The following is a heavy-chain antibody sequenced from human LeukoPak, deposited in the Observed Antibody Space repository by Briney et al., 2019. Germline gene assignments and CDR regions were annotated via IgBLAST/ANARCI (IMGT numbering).Heavy chain of an antibody. V-gene: IGHV3-30*18. CDR3: AKGGQWELEYYFDY. Sequence: GGSLRLSCAASGFTFSSYGMPWVRQAPGKGLEWVAVISYDGSNKYYADSVKGRFTISRDNSKNTLYLQMNCLRAEDTAVYYCAKGGQWELEYYFDYWGQGTLVTVSS. CDR1: GFTFSSYG. D-gene: IGHD1-26*01. CDR2: ISYDGSNK. J-gene: IGHJ4*02.